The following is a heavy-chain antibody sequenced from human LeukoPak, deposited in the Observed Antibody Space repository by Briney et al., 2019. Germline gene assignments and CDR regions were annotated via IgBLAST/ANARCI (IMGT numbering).Heavy chain of an antibody. CDR1: GYTFTSYY. CDR3: ARGYGDYSSFAY. D-gene: IGHD4-17*01. Sequence: ASVKVSCKASGYTFTSYYMHWGRQPPGQGLEWMGIINPSGSSTSYAQKFQGRVTMTRDTSTSTVYMELSSLRSEDTAVYYCARGYGDYSSFAYWGQGTLVTVSS. V-gene: IGHV1-46*01. J-gene: IGHJ4*02. CDR2: INPSGSST.